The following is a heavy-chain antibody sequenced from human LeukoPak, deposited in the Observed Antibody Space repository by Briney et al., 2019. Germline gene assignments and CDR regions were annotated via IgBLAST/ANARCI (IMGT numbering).Heavy chain of an antibody. J-gene: IGHJ4*02. D-gene: IGHD3-16*01. CDR3: ARDRGSYFDY. CDR2: IWYDGTNK. CDR1: GLTFSSYG. Sequence: PGGSLRLSCSASGLTFSSYGMHWVRQAPGKGLEWVAFIWYDGTNKYYADSVKGRFTISRDNSKNTLYLQMNSLRAEDTAVYYCARDRGSYFDYWGQGIVVTVSS. V-gene: IGHV3-33*08.